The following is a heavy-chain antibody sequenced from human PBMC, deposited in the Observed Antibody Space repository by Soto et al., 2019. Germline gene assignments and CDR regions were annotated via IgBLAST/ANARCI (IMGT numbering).Heavy chain of an antibody. CDR1: GGSISSSSYY. J-gene: IGHJ4*02. D-gene: IGHD3-16*01. Sequence: QLQLQESGPGLVKPSETLSVTCTVSGGSISSSSYYWGWILQPPGKGLEWIGNIYYSGSTHYNQTLKSRVNRSAHTSKNQFYLKLSSVTAADTAVYYCARHWGRKVFDYWGQGTQVTVSS. V-gene: IGHV4-39*01. CDR2: IYYSGST. CDR3: ARHWGRKVFDY.